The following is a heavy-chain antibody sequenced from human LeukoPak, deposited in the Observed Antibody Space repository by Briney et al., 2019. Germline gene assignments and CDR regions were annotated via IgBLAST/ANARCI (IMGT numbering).Heavy chain of an antibody. V-gene: IGHV3-23*01. CDR2: ISCSGGST. D-gene: IGHD5-18*01. CDR3: AKIHTNSYGPFDY. J-gene: IGHJ4*02. CDR1: GFSFRSYA. Sequence: GSLRLSCAASGFSFRSYAMSWGRQAPGKGLEWVSAISCSGGSTYYADSVKGRFTISIDNSKNTLYLQMNSLRAEDTAVYYCAKIHTNSYGPFDYWGQGTLVTVSS.